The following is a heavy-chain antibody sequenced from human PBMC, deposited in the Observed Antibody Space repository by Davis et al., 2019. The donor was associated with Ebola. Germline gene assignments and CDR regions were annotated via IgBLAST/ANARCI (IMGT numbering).Heavy chain of an antibody. J-gene: IGHJ4*02. D-gene: IGHD3-3*01. V-gene: IGHV3-7*03. CDR3: ARDLDSGYDFWSGYYGY. CDR2: IKQDGSEK. CDR1: GFTFSSYW. Sequence: PGGSLRLSCAASGFTFSSYWMSWVRQAPGKGLEWVTNIKQDGSEKYYVDSVKGRFTISRDNAKNSLYLQMNSLRAEDTAVYYCARDLDSGYDFWSGYYGYWGQGTLVTVSS.